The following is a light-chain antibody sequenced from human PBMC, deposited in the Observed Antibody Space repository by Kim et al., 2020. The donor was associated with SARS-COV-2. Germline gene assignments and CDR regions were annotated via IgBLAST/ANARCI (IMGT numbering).Light chain of an antibody. CDR1: QSISDK. V-gene: IGKV3-15*01. Sequence: VSPGESITLSCRASQSISDKVAWYQQKPGQAPRLVMYGASTRATGIPARFSGSGSGTEFTLTISGLQSEDFAVYYCQQYNHWPPYTFGQGTKLEI. CDR2: GAS. CDR3: QQYNHWPPYT. J-gene: IGKJ2*01.